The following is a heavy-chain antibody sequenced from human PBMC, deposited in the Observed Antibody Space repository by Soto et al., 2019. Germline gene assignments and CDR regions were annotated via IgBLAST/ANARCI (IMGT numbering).Heavy chain of an antibody. CDR1: GYMFTNYW. J-gene: IGHJ4*02. CDR3: ARHLRARPFDY. Sequence: GESLKISCECSGYMFTNYWIAWVRQKPGNVLEWMGIIYSGDSETRYSPSFQGQVTISVDRSISTAYLEWSSLRASDTAMYYCARHLRARPFDYWGKGTRVTVSS. CDR2: IYSGDSET. V-gene: IGHV5-51*01. D-gene: IGHD3-9*01.